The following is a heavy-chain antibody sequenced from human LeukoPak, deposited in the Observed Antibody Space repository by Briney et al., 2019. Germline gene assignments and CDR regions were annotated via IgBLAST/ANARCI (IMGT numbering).Heavy chain of an antibody. CDR3: ANEGAIWFGELLNDY. J-gene: IGHJ4*02. CDR2: ISTYNANT. Sequence: GASVKVSCKASGYSFTSFGISWVRQAPGQGLEWMGWISTYNANTNYAQKYQGRVTMTTDTSTSTAYMELRSLRSDDTAVYYCANEGAIWFGELLNDYWGQGTLVTVSS. CDR1: GYSFTSFG. V-gene: IGHV1-18*01. D-gene: IGHD3-10*01.